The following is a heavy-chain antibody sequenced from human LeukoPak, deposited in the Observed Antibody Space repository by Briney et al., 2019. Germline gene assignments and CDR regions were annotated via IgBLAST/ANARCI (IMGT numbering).Heavy chain of an antibody. J-gene: IGHJ3*02. D-gene: IGHD1-26*01. Sequence: GGSLRLSCAASGFTFSSYAMSWVRQAPGKGLEWVSAISGSGGSTYYADSVKGRFTISRDNSKNTLYLQMNSLRAEGTAVYYCAKRIVGADDAFDIWGQGTMVTVSS. V-gene: IGHV3-23*01. CDR1: GFTFSSYA. CDR3: AKRIVGADDAFDI. CDR2: ISGSGGST.